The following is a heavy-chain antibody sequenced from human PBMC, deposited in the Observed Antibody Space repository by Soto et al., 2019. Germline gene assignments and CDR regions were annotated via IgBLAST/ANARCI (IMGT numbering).Heavy chain of an antibody. CDR3: AKGPSRNWNQGDWFDP. D-gene: IGHD1-20*01. CDR2: ISGSGGST. J-gene: IGHJ5*02. Sequence: GGSLRLSCAASGFTFSSYAMSWVRQAPGKGLEWVSAISGSGGSTYYADSVKGRFTISRDNSKNTLYLQMNSLRAEDTALYYCAKGPSRNWNQGDWFDPWGQGTLVTVSS. CDR1: GFTFSSYA. V-gene: IGHV3-23*01.